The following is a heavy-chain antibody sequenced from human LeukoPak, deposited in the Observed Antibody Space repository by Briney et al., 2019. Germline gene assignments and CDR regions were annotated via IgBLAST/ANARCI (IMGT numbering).Heavy chain of an antibody. CDR3: ATRSYNHYYYGMDV. J-gene: IGHJ6*02. CDR2: IYSGGST. Sequence: GGSLRLSCAASGFTVSSNYMSWVRQAPGKGLEWVSVIYSGGSTYYADSVKGRFTISRHNSKNTLYLQMNSLRAEDTAVYYCATRSYNHYYYGMDVWGQGTTVTVSS. D-gene: IGHD1-26*01. V-gene: IGHV3-53*04. CDR1: GFTVSSNY.